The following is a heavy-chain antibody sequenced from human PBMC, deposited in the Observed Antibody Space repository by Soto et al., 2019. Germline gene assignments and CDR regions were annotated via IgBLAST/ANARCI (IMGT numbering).Heavy chain of an antibody. V-gene: IGHV3-30*02. J-gene: IGHJ4*02. CDR1: GFAFRSDG. Sequence: QVQLVESGGGVVQPGGSLRLSCATSGFAFRSDGMHWVRQDPGKGLEWVAVVRFDAISKYYADSVKGRFTIFRDNSKSMAHRQTNSLRPDDTALYYCAKLPNCRGDCDFDYWGQGTLVTVSS. D-gene: IGHD2-21*02. CDR3: AKLPNCRGDCDFDY. CDR2: VRFDAISK.